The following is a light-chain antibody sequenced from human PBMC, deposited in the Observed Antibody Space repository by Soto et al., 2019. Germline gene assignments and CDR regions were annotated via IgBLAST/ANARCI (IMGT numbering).Light chain of an antibody. J-gene: IGKJ5*01. Sequence: MQLTKSPASLSASVGDRVTITCRASQGISTLLAWYQQKPGKAPKVLIYESSLLQSGVPSRFSGSGSGTDFTLTISSLQPEDFATYYCPLFTSFTITFCHGTRLDI. CDR1: QGISTL. V-gene: IGKV1-13*02. CDR2: ESS. CDR3: PLFTSFTIT.